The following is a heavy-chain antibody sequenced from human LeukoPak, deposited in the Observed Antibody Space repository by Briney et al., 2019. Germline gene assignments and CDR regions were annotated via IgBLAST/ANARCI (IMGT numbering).Heavy chain of an antibody. CDR1: GFTFSSYW. V-gene: IGHV3-7*01. CDR3: ARRGYPTSPVGAFDI. CDR2: IKQDGSEK. D-gene: IGHD3-22*01. Sequence: PGGSLRLSCAASGFTFSSYWMTWVRQAPGKGLEWVANIKQDGSEKYHVDSVEGRFIISRDNAKNSLYLQMNSLRAEDTAVYYCARRGYPTSPVGAFDIWGQGTMVTVSS. J-gene: IGHJ3*02.